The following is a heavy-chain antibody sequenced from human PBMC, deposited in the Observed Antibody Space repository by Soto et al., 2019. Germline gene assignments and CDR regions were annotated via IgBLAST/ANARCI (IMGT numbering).Heavy chain of an antibody. Sequence: PETLSLTCTVSGSSINSSGYYWGWIRQPPGKGLEWIGSMFYGVSTYYNPSLKSRVTVSVDTSKNQFSLNLRSVTAADTAVYYCARLPSRHLVDYWGQGTLVTVS. CDR2: MFYGVST. J-gene: IGHJ4*02. D-gene: IGHD3-3*02. V-gene: IGHV4-39*01. CDR3: ARLPSRHLVDY. CDR1: GSSINSSGYY.